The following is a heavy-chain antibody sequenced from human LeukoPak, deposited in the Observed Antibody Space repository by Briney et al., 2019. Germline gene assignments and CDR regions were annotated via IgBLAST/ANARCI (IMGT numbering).Heavy chain of an antibody. J-gene: IGHJ3*02. CDR3: ARGNRLYISSWSSLAFDI. CDR1: GYTFTSYD. D-gene: IGHD6-13*01. Sequence: ASVKVSCKASGYTFTSYDISWVRQATGQGLEWMGWINPISGYTGYAQNFQGRVTMTGNTSISTAYMELSSLKSEDAAVYYCARGNRLYISSWSSLAFDIWGQGTMVTVSS. CDR2: INPISGYT. V-gene: IGHV1-8*01.